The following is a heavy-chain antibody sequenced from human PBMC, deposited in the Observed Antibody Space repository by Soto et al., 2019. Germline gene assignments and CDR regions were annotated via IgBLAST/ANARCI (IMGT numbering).Heavy chain of an antibody. V-gene: IGHV3-23*01. CDR2: ISGSGGTT. D-gene: IGHD6-6*01. CDR3: AKGVAVGFHFGSSTDRGFDP. Sequence: GGSLRLSCAASGFTFSHYAMSWVRQAPGKGLEWVSIISGSGGTTYHADSVKDRFTISRDNSKNTLFLQMNSLRAEDTAVYYCAKGVAVGFHFGSSTDRGFDPWGQGTLVTVSS. J-gene: IGHJ5*02. CDR1: GFTFSHYA.